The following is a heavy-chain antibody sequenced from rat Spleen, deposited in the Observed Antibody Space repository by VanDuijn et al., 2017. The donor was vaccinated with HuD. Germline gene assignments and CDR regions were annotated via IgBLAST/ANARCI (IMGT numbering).Heavy chain of an antibody. CDR2: ISYDGSST. D-gene: IGHD1-2*01. Sequence: EVQLVESGGGLVQPGRSLKLSCAASGFTFSNYGMAWVRQAPTKGLEWVATISYDGSSTYYRDSVKGRFTISRDNAENTVYLQMHSLRSEDTATYYCGKDMNYYSTYPFYVMGAWGQGASVTVSS. V-gene: IGHV5-29*01. CDR3: GKDMNYYSTYPFYVMGA. J-gene: IGHJ4*01. CDR1: GFTFSNYG.